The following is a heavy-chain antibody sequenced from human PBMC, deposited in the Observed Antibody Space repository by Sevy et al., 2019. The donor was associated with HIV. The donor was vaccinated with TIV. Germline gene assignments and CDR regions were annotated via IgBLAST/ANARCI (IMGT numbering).Heavy chain of an antibody. CDR1: GGSISSGDYY. CDR2: IYYSGST. CDR3: ARDPSGTVTTNAKGYYFDY. D-gene: IGHD4-17*01. J-gene: IGHJ4*02. Sequence: SETLSLTCTVSGGSISSGDYYWSWIRQPPGKGLEWIGYIYYSGSTYYNPSLKSRVTISVDTSKNQFSRKLSSVTAADTAVYYWARDPSGTVTTNAKGYYFDYWGQGILVTVSS. V-gene: IGHV4-30-4*01.